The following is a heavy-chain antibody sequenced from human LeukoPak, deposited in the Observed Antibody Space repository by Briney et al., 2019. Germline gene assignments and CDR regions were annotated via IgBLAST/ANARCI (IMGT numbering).Heavy chain of an antibody. V-gene: IGHV3-30*03. CDR3: AREAHLGAFDI. Sequence: GGSLRLSCAASGFTFSSYGMHWVRQAPGKGLEWVAVISYDGSNKYYADSVKGRFTISRDNSKNTLYLQMNSLRAEDTAVYYCAREAHLGAFDIWGQGTMVTVSS. D-gene: IGHD3-16*01. J-gene: IGHJ3*02. CDR1: GFTFSSYG. CDR2: ISYDGSNK.